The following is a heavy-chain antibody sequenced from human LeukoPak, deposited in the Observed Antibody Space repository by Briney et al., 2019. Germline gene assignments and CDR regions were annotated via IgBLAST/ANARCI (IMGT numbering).Heavy chain of an antibody. D-gene: IGHD6-13*01. J-gene: IGHJ6*03. Sequence: KPSETLSLTCTVSGGSITRYYWSWIRQPPGKGLEWIGYIYYSGSTNYSPSLKSRVTISVDTSKNQFSLKLSSVTAADTAVYYCARGGGISHYYYYMDVWGKGTTVTISS. CDR3: ARGGGISHYYYYMDV. V-gene: IGHV4-59*01. CDR1: GGSITRYY. CDR2: IYYSGST.